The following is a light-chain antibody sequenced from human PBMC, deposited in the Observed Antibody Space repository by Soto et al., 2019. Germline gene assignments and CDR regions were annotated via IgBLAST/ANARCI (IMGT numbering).Light chain of an antibody. V-gene: IGKV2D-29*02. CDR2: EVS. Sequence: DVVMTQTPLSLSVAPGQTASISCKSSQSLLHITGDTFLFWYLQKPGQSPQLLIYEVSTRVSGVPDRFSGSGSGTDFTLEISRVETDDFGIYYCKQSTQLPPTFGQGTRLEIK. CDR1: QSLLHITGDTF. CDR3: KQSTQLPPT. J-gene: IGKJ5*01.